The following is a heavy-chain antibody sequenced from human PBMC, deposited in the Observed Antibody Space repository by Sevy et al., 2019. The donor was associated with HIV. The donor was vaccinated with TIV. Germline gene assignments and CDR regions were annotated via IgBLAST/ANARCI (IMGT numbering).Heavy chain of an antibody. CDR3: ARVGIVVGGAFDI. CDR1: GFTFSSYS. V-gene: IGHV3-48*01. J-gene: IGHJ3*02. D-gene: IGHD2-15*01. CDR2: ISSSSSTI. Sequence: GESLKISCAASGFTFSSYSMNWVRQAPGKGLEWVSYISSSSSTIYYADSVKGRFTISRDNAKNSLYLQINSLSADDTAVYYCARVGIVVGGAFDIWGQGTMVTVSS.